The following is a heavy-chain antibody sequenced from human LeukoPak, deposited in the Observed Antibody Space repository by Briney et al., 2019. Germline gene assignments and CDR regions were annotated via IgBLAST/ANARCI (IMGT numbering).Heavy chain of an antibody. V-gene: IGHV1-18*01. CDR2: ISVYNGNT. D-gene: IGHD3-9*01. Sequence: ASVKVSCKASGYTFTSYGISWVRRAPGKGLEGRGWISVYNGNTNYAQKLQGRVTMTTDTSTSTAYMELRSLRSDDTAVYYCARLYYDILTGAFDIWGQGTMVTVSS. J-gene: IGHJ3*02. CDR3: ARLYYDILTGAFDI. CDR1: GYTFTSYG.